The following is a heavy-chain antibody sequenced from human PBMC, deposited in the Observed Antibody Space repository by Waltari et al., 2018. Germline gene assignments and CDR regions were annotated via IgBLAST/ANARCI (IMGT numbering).Heavy chain of an antibody. J-gene: IGHJ4*02. CDR2: IYYSGST. CDR3: ARDPNGSGSY. CDR1: GGSISSHY. V-gene: IGHV4-59*11. D-gene: IGHD3-10*01. Sequence: QVQLQESGPGLVKPSETLSLTCTVSGGSISSHYWSWIRQPPGKGLEWIGYIYYSGSTNYNPSLKSRVTISVDTSKSQFSLKLSSVTAADTAVYYCARDPNGSGSYWGQGTLVTVSS.